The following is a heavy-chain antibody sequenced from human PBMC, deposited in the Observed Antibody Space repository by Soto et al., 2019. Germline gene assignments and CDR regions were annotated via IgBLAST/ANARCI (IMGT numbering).Heavy chain of an antibody. D-gene: IGHD4-17*01. CDR3: ASAYNYGDYDYYGMDV. J-gene: IGHJ6*02. CDR1: GYSFTSYW. Sequence: GESLKISCKGSGYSFTSYWIGWVRQMPGKGLEWMGIIYPGDSDTRYSPSFQGQVTISADKSISTAYLQWSSLKASDTAMYYCASAYNYGDYDYYGMDVWGQGTTVTVSS. CDR2: IYPGDSDT. V-gene: IGHV5-51*01.